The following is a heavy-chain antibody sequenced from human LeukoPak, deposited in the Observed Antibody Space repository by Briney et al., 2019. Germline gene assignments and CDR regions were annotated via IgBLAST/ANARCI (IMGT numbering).Heavy chain of an antibody. D-gene: IGHD3-3*01. CDR1: GYSISSGYY. V-gene: IGHV4-38-2*02. Sequence: SETLSLTCAVSGYSISSGYYWGWIRQPPGKGLEWIGSIYHSGSTYYNPSLKSRVTISVDTSKNQFSLKLSSVTAADTAVYYCARDGEIRFLDLDAFDIWGQGTMVTVSS. CDR3: ARDGEIRFLDLDAFDI. J-gene: IGHJ3*02. CDR2: IYHSGST.